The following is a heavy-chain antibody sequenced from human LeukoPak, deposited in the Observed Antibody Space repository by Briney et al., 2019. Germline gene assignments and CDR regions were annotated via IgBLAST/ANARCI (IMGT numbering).Heavy chain of an antibody. D-gene: IGHD2-15*01. CDR3: ATDLYY. CDR2: INQDGSEK. Sequence: GESLRLSCAASGFTFRTYWMSWVRQVLGKGLEWVANINQDGSEKNYVDSVKGRFTISRDNIKNSLYLQMNSLRAEDTAVYYCATDLYYWGQGTLVTVSS. CDR1: GFTFRTYW. J-gene: IGHJ4*02. V-gene: IGHV3-7*04.